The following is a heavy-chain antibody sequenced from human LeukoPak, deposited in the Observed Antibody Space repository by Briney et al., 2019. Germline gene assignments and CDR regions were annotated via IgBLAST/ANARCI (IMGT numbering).Heavy chain of an antibody. Sequence: SQTLSLTCAISGDSVSSNSAAWNWIRQSPSRGLEWLGRTYYRSKWYNDYAVSVKSRITINPDTSKNQFSLKLSSVTAADTAVYYCARVKVVRGVSEFDYWGQGTLVTVSS. CDR3: ARVKVVRGVSEFDY. D-gene: IGHD3-10*01. CDR2: TYYRSKWYN. J-gene: IGHJ4*02. V-gene: IGHV6-1*01. CDR1: GDSVSSNSAA.